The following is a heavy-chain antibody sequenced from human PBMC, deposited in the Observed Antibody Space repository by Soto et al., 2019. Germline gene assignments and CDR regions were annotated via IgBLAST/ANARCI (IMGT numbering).Heavy chain of an antibody. CDR3: ARETRTPKWLRSTYYYYGMDV. CDR2: IIPIFGTA. Sequence: SVKVSCKASGGTFSSYAISWVRQAPGQGLEWMGGIIPIFGTANYAQKFQGRVTITADESTSTAYMELSSLRSEDTAVYYCARETRTPKWLRSTYYYYGMDVWGQGTTVTVSS. J-gene: IGHJ6*02. V-gene: IGHV1-69*13. CDR1: GGTFSSYA. D-gene: IGHD5-12*01.